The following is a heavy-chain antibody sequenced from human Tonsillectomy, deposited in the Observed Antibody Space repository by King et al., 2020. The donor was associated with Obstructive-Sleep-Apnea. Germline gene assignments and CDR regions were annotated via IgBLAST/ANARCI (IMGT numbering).Heavy chain of an antibody. J-gene: IGHJ3*02. CDR2: ISYDGSNK. V-gene: IGHV3-30-3*01. CDR3: ARGSKWLLPYDAFDI. CDR1: GFTFSSYA. D-gene: IGHD3-22*01. Sequence: QVQLVESGGGVVQPGRSLRLSCAASGFTFSSYAMHWVRHAPGKGLEWVAVISYDGSNKYYADSVKGRFTISRDNSKNTLYLQMNSLRAEDTAVYYCARGSKWLLPYDAFDIWGQGTMVTVSS.